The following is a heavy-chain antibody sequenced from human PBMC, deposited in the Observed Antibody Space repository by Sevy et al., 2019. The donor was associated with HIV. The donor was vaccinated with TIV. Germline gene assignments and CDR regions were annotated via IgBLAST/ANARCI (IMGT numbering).Heavy chain of an antibody. V-gene: IGHV4-59*12. D-gene: IGHD3-10*01. CDR3: ARYRNMVRGVITQKGRLAFDI. J-gene: IGHJ3*02. Sequence: SETLSLTCTVSGGSISSYYWSWIRQPPGKGLEWIGYIYYSGSTNHNPSLKSRVTISVDTSKNQFSLKLSSVTAADTAVYYCARYRNMVRGVITQKGRLAFDIWGQGTMVTVSS. CDR2: IYYSGST. CDR1: GGSISSYY.